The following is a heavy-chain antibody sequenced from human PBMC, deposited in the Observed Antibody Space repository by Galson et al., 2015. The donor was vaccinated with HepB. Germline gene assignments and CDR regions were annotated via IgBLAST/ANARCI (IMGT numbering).Heavy chain of an antibody. Sequence: CAISGDSVSSNSAAWNWIRQSPSRGLEWLGRTYYRSKWYNDYAVSVKGRITINPDTSKNQFSLQLNSVTPEDTAVYYCARTYYYDSSGYESRFGYWGQGTLVTVSS. J-gene: IGHJ4*02. CDR3: ARTYYYDSSGYESRFGY. D-gene: IGHD3-22*01. V-gene: IGHV6-1*01. CDR1: GDSVSSNSAA. CDR2: TYYRSKWYN.